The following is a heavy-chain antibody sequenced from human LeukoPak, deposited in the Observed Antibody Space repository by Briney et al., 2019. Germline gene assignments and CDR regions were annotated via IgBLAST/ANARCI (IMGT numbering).Heavy chain of an antibody. CDR1: GFTFSDYS. CDR2: ICDSGRTI. D-gene: IGHD3-22*01. Sequence: GGSLRLSCAASGFTFSDYSMSWIRQAPGKGLEWVSYICDSGRTIYYADSVKGRFTISRDNAKNSVYLQMNNLGAEHTAVYYCARDRLGDYDHSGYYDKWGQGTLVTVSS. V-gene: IGHV3-11*01. J-gene: IGHJ4*02. CDR3: ARDRLGDYDHSGYYDK.